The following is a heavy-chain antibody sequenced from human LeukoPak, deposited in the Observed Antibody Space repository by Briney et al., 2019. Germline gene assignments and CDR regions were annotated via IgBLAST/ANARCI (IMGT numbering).Heavy chain of an antibody. V-gene: IGHV3-7*03. CDR3: ARGRYYYESNGYYPFDY. CDR1: GFTFSSYA. Sequence: GRSLRLSCAASGFTFSSYAMHWVRQAPGKGLEWVANIKQDGSETTYLDSVKGRITISRDNAKNSLYLQMNSLRAEDTAIYYCARGRYYYESNGYYPFDYWGQGTLVTVSS. J-gene: IGHJ4*02. CDR2: IKQDGSET. D-gene: IGHD3-22*01.